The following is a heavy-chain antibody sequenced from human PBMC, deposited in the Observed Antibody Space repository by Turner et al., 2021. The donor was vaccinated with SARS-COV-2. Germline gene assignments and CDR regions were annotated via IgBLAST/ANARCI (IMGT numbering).Heavy chain of an antibody. J-gene: IGHJ6*02. D-gene: IGHD3-16*01. CDR1: GYTFTSYG. V-gene: IGHV1-18*04. CDR3: ATVGQEGLYYYYCGMDV. Sequence: QVQLVQSGAEVKKPGASVKVSCKASGYTFTSYGISWSRQAPGQGLELMGWISAYNGNTNYAQELQGRVTMTTDTSTSTAYMDLRSLRSDDTAVYYCATVGQEGLYYYYCGMDVWGQGTTVTVSS. CDR2: ISAYNGNT.